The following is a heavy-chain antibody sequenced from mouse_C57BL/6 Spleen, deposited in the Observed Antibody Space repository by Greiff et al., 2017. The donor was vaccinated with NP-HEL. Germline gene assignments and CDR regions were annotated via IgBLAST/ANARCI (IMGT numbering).Heavy chain of an antibody. D-gene: IGHD1-1*01. CDR3: ARDVDCYFAY. V-gene: IGHV1-55*01. J-gene: IGHJ3*01. CDR1: FYPFPSSW. CDR2: IYPGCGRT. Sequence: VPLPPPFSSLFHPWSSVTLSCKASFYPFPSSWIPFVHQRPFPGLEWIGHIYPGCGRTNYNEKFKSQATLTVDTSSSTAYMQLSSLTSEVSAVYYCARDVDCYFAYWGQGTMLTVSA.